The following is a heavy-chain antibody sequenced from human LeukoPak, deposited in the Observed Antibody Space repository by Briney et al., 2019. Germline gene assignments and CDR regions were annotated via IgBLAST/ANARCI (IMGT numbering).Heavy chain of an antibody. CDR2: INHSGST. J-gene: IGHJ4*02. V-gene: IGHV4-34*01. CDR1: GFTFSNNA. Sequence: GSLRLSCAASGFTFSNNAMSWIRQPPGKGLEWIGEINHSGSTNYNPSLKSRVTISVDTSKNQFSLKLSSVTAADTAVYYCARAEQLVDYWGQGTLVTVSS. CDR3: ARAEQLVDY. D-gene: IGHD6-6*01.